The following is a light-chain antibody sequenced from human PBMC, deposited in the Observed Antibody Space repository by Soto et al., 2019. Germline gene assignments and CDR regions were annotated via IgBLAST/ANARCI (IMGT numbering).Light chain of an antibody. Sequence: EIVLTQSPGTLSLSPGERATLSCRASRSVSSSYLAWYQRKPGQAPRLLIYGASSRATGIPDRFSGSGSGTDFTLTISRLEPEDFAVYYCQQYGSSPWTFGQGTKVDIK. V-gene: IGKV3-20*01. CDR1: RSVSSSY. CDR2: GAS. J-gene: IGKJ1*01. CDR3: QQYGSSPWT.